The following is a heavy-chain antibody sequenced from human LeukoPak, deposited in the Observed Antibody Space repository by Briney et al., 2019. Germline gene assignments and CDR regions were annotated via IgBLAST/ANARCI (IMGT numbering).Heavy chain of an antibody. CDR2: ISYDGSNK. CDR1: GFTFSSYA. D-gene: IGHD1-26*01. Sequence: HSGGSLRLSCAASGFTFSSYAMHWVRQAPGEGLEWVAVISYDGSNKYYADSVKGRFTISRDNSKNTLYLQMNSLRAEDTAVYYCARGGIVVPTSYFYYGMDVWGQGTTVTVSS. V-gene: IGHV3-30-3*01. J-gene: IGHJ6*02. CDR3: ARGGIVVPTSYFYYGMDV.